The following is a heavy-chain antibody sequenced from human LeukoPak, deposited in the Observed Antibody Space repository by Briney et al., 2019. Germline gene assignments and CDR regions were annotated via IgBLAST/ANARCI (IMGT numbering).Heavy chain of an antibody. CDR2: IYSGGST. Sequence: GGSLRLSCAASGFTVSSNYMSWVRQAPGKGLEWVSVIYSGGSTYYADSVKGRFTISRDNSKNTLYLQMNGLRAEDTAAYYCARDAYWTLYAFDIWGQGTMVTVSS. D-gene: IGHD2-8*01. CDR1: GFTVSSNY. J-gene: IGHJ3*02. CDR3: ARDAYWTLYAFDI. V-gene: IGHV3-66*01.